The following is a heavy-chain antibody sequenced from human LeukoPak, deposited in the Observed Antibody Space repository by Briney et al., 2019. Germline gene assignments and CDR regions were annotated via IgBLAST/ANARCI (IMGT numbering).Heavy chain of an antibody. V-gene: IGHV1-69*05. D-gene: IGHD3-22*01. Sequence: GASVKVSCKASGGTFSSYAISWVRQAPGQGLEWMGRIIPIFGTANYAQKFQGRVTITTDGSTSTAYMELSSLRSEDTAVYYCARADYDSSGYYYEGYFAYWGQGTLVTVSS. CDR2: IIPIFGTA. J-gene: IGHJ4*02. CDR1: GGTFSSYA. CDR3: ARADYDSSGYYYEGYFAY.